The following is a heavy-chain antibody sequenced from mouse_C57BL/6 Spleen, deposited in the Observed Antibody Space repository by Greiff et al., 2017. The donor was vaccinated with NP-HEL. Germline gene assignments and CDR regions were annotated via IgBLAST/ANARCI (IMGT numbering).Heavy chain of an antibody. Sequence: VQLVESGAELMKPGASVKLSCKATGYTFTGYWIEWVKQRPGHGLEWIGEILPGSGSTNYNEKFKGKATFTADTSSNTAYMQLSSLTTEDSAIYYCARREDWDDLRGYAMDYWGQGTSVTVSS. CDR2: ILPGSGST. D-gene: IGHD4-1*01. V-gene: IGHV1-9*01. CDR3: ARREDWDDLRGYAMDY. CDR1: GYTFTGYW. J-gene: IGHJ4*01.